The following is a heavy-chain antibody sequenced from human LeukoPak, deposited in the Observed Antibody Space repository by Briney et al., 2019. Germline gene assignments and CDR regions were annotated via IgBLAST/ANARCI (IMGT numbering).Heavy chain of an antibody. Sequence: SETLSLTCTVSGGSISSYYWSWIRQPPGKGLEWIGYIYYSGGTNYNPSLKSRVTISVDTSKNQFSLKLSSVTAADTAVYYCARAPGSYDAFDIWGQGTMVTVSS. CDR2: IYYSGGT. J-gene: IGHJ3*02. CDR1: GGSISSYY. V-gene: IGHV4-59*01. CDR3: ARAPGSYDAFDI. D-gene: IGHD2-2*01.